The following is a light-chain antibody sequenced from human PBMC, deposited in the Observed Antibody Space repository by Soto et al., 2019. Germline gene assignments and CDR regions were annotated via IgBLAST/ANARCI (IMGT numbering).Light chain of an antibody. V-gene: IGKV1-39*01. J-gene: IGKJ2*01. CDR2: AAS. CDR1: QTISSY. CDR3: QQSSNIPYT. Sequence: DIQMTQSPSSLSASVGDRVTITCRASQTISSYLNWYQQNPGKAPKLLIYAASILQSGVPSRFSGSGSGTYFTLTISSLQPEDFATYYCQQSSNIPYTFGQGTKLEIK.